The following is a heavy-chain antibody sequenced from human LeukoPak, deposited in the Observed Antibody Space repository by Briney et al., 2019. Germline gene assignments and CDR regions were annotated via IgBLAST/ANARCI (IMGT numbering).Heavy chain of an antibody. Sequence: GGSLRLSCAASGFTFSSYSMNWVGQAPGKGLEWVSSISSSSSYIYYADSVKGRFTISRDNAKNSLYLQMNSLRAEDTAVYYCAKDPPKYYDILTGPHWGQGTLVTVSS. D-gene: IGHD3-9*01. J-gene: IGHJ4*02. V-gene: IGHV3-21*04. CDR3: AKDPPKYYDILTGPH. CDR1: GFTFSSYS. CDR2: ISSSSSYI.